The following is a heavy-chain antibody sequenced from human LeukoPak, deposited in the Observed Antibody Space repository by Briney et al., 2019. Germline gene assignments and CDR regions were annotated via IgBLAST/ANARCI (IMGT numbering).Heavy chain of an antibody. CDR3: ARERGSSGGNTNGYFDY. V-gene: IGHV3-23*01. CDR2: ISGSGGTT. Sequence: PGGSLRLSCAASGFTFSNYAMSWVRQAPGKGLEGVSVISGSGGTTYSADSVKGRFTISRDNSKNTLYLQMNSLRAEDTAAYYCARERGSSGGNTNGYFDYWGQGALVTVSS. D-gene: IGHD4-23*01. J-gene: IGHJ4*02. CDR1: GFTFSNYA.